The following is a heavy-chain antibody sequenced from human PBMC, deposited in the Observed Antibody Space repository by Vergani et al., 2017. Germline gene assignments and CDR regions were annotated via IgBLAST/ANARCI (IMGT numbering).Heavy chain of an antibody. CDR1: GGSISSSSYY. CDR3: ARGVGNDYGGKNYGGYYYYYMDV. V-gene: IGHV4-39*01. D-gene: IGHD4-23*01. CDR2: IYYSGST. J-gene: IGHJ6*03. Sequence: QLQLQESGPGLVKPSETLSLTCTVSGGSISSSSYYWGWIRQPPGKGLEWIGSIYYSGSTYYNPSLKSRVTISVDTSKNQFSLKLSSVTAADTAVYYCARGVGNDYGGKNYGGYYYYYMDVWGKGTTVTVSS.